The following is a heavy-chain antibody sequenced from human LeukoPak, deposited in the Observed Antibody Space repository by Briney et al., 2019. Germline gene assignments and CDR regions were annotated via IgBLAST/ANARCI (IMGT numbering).Heavy chain of an antibody. CDR3: ARGHY. V-gene: IGHV4-34*01. CDR2: INHSGST. CDR1: GGSFSGYY. Sequence: ETLSLTCAVYGGSFSGYYWSWIRQPPGKGLEWIGEINHSGSTNYNPSLKSRVTISVDTSKNQFSLKLSSMTAADTAVYYCARGHYWGQGTLVTVSS. J-gene: IGHJ4*02.